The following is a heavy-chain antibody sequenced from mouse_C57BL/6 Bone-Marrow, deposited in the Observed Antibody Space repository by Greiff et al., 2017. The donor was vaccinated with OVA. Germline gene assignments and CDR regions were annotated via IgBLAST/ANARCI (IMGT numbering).Heavy chain of an antibody. Sequence: VQLQQSGAELVRPGTSVKVSCKASGYAFTNYLIEWVKQRPGQGLEWIGVINPGSGGNNYNEKFKGKATLTADKSSRTAYMQLSSLTSEDSAVYFCARGTVVATGYFDVWGTGTTVTVSS. J-gene: IGHJ1*03. CDR2: INPGSGGN. V-gene: IGHV1-54*01. D-gene: IGHD1-1*01. CDR3: ARGTVVATGYFDV. CDR1: GYAFTNYL.